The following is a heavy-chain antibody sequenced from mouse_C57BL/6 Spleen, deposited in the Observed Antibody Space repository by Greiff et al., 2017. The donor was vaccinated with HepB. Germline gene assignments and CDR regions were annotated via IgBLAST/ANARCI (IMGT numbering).Heavy chain of an antibody. J-gene: IGHJ2*01. CDR1: GFTFSDYY. CDR2: INYDGSST. CDR3: ARKGGPYYFDY. Sequence: EVMLVESEGGLVQPGSSMKLSCTASGFTFSDYYMAWVRQVPEKGLEWVANINYDGSSTYYLDSLKSRFIISRDNAKNILYLQMSSLKSEDTATYYCARKGGPYYFDYWGQGTTLTVSS. V-gene: IGHV5-16*01.